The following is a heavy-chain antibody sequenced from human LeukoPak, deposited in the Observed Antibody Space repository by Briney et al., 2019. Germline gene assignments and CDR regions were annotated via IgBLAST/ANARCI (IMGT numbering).Heavy chain of an antibody. J-gene: IGHJ5*02. CDR1: GASITSYY. D-gene: IGHD2-2*01. Sequence: SETLSLTCSVSGASITSYYWTWIRQPAGKGLEWIGRIYTSGSTNYNPSLKSRVTMSVDTSKNQFSLKLSSVTAADTAVYYCARELRRKKDIVVVPAAMEWFDPWGQGTLVTVSS. CDR2: IYTSGST. CDR3: ARELRRKKDIVVVPAAMEWFDP. V-gene: IGHV4-4*07.